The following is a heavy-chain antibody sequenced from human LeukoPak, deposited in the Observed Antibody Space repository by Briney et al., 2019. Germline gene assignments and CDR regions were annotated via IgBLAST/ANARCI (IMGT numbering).Heavy chain of an antibody. V-gene: IGHV3-30*18. D-gene: IGHD3-3*01. CDR1: GFIFSTYD. Sequence: GGSLRLSCAASGFIFSTYDMHWVRQAPGKVLEWVAVISYDRSNKYYADSVKGRFTISRDNSKSTLYLQMNSLRAEDTAVYYCAKSYYDFWSGYYQTFDYWGQGTLVTVSS. CDR2: ISYDRSNK. J-gene: IGHJ4*02. CDR3: AKSYYDFWSGYYQTFDY.